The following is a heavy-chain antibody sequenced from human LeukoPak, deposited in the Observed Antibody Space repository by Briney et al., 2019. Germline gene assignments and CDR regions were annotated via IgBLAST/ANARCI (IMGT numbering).Heavy chain of an antibody. Sequence: GESLKISCKGSGYSFTSYWIGWVRQMPGKGLEWMGIIYPGDSDTRYSPSFQGQVTISADKSISTAYLQWSSLKASDTAMYYCARRISNSWTVDLFDYWGQGTLVTVSS. J-gene: IGHJ4*02. CDR2: IYPGDSDT. CDR3: ARRISNSWTVDLFDY. D-gene: IGHD6-13*01. V-gene: IGHV5-51*01. CDR1: GYSFTSYW.